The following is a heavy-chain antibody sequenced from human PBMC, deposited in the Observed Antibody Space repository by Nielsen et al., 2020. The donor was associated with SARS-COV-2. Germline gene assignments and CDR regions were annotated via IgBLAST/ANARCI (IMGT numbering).Heavy chain of an antibody. CDR2: INPNGGGP. Sequence: ASVKVSCKASGGTFTNYAFSWMRQAPGQGLEWMGRINPNGGGPNYAQKFQGRVTMTWDTSISTAYMELSGLKSDDTAVFYCAGSGIGWYNFDSWGQGTLVTVSS. CDR3: AGSGIGWYNFDS. D-gene: IGHD6-19*01. V-gene: IGHV1-2*06. J-gene: IGHJ4*02. CDR1: GGTFTNYA.